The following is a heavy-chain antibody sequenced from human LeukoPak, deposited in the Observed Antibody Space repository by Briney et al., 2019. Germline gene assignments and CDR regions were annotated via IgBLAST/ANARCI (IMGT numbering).Heavy chain of an antibody. J-gene: IGHJ6*02. Sequence: PSETLSLTCTVSGGSISSSSYYWSWIRQPPGKGLEWIGYIYYSGSTNYNPSLKSRVTISVDTSKNQFSLKLSSVTAADTAVYYCARGDWIYYGSGSYYYYGMDVWGQGTTVTVSS. CDR1: GGSISSSSYY. CDR2: IYYSGST. V-gene: IGHV4-61*01. CDR3: ARGDWIYYGSGSYYYYGMDV. D-gene: IGHD3-10*01.